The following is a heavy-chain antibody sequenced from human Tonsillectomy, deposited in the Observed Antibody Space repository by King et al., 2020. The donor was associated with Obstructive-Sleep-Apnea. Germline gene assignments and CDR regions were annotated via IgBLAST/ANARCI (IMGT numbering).Heavy chain of an antibody. CDR3: ASLWGHYSSSWYPLDY. D-gene: IGHD6-13*01. V-gene: IGHV3-23*04. CDR1: GFTFSSYA. J-gene: IGHJ4*02. Sequence: VQLVESGGGLVQPGGSLRLSCAASGFTFSSYAMSWVRQAPGKGLEWVSAISGSGGSTYYADSVKGRFTISRDNSKNTLYLQMNSLRAEDTAVYYCASLWGHYSSSWYPLDYWGQGTLVTVSS. CDR2: ISGSGGST.